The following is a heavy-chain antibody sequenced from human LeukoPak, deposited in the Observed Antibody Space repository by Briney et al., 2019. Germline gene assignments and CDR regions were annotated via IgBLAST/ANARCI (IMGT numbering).Heavy chain of an antibody. V-gene: IGHV1-2*02. D-gene: IGHD2-2*01. CDR3: AEERCRSTSFGFKRGYWFDP. CDR2: INPNSGGT. CDR1: GYTFTGYY. J-gene: IGHJ5*02. Sequence: ASVKVSCKASGYTFTGYYMHWVRQAPGQGLEWMGWINPNSGGTNYAQKFQGRVTMTRDTSISTAYMELSRLRSDDTAVYYCAEERCRSTSFGFKRGYWFDPWGQGTLVTVSS.